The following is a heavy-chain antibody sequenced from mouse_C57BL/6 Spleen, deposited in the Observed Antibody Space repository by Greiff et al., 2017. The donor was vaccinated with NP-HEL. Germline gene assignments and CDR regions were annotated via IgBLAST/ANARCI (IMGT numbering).Heavy chain of an antibody. CDR2: INPNNGGT. D-gene: IGHD2-12*01. CDR1: GYTFTDYY. Sequence: EVQLQQSGPELVKPGASVKISCKASGYTFTDYYMNWVKQSHGKSLEWIGDINPNNGGTSYNQKFKGKATLTVDKSSSTAYMELHSLTSEDSAVYYCARTYDYYFDYWGQGTTLTVSS. J-gene: IGHJ2*01. CDR3: ARTYDYYFDY. V-gene: IGHV1-26*01.